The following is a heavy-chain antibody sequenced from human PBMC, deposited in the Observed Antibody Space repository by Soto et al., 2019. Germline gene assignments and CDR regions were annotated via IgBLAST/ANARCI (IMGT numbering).Heavy chain of an antibody. Sequence: QVQLQESGPGLVKPSQTLSLTCTVSGGSISSGGYYWSWIRQHPGKGLEWIGYIYYSGSTYYNPSLKSRVTISIDTSKTQFSLKLSSMTAADTAVYYCARRPYYYGSVDWGQGTLVTVSS. D-gene: IGHD3-10*01. CDR3: ARRPYYYGSVD. J-gene: IGHJ4*02. CDR2: IYYSGST. CDR1: GGSISSGGYY. V-gene: IGHV4-31*03.